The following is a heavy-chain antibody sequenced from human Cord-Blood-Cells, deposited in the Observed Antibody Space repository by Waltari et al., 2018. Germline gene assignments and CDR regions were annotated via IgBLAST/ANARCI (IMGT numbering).Heavy chain of an antibody. CDR2: SYYSGST. CDR1: GGSISSSSYY. V-gene: IGHV4-39*01. J-gene: IGHJ4*02. CDR3: ASAVRGGYDY. Sequence: QLQLQESGPGLVKPSETLSLTCTVYGGSISSSSYYWGWIRQPQGKGLEWIGSSYYSGSTDYNPSLKSRVTISVDTSKNQFSLKLSSVTAADTAVYYCASAVRGGYDYWGQGTLVTVSS. D-gene: IGHD3-10*01.